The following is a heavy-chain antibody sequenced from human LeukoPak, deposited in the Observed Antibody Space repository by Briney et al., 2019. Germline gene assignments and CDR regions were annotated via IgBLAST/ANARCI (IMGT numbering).Heavy chain of an antibody. CDR3: ATGYSSTWYYFDY. J-gene: IGHJ4*02. CDR2: IYHSGST. V-gene: IGHV4-59*01. CDR1: FGSIRDYY. D-gene: IGHD6-13*01. Sequence: PSETLSLTCSVSFGSIRDYYWSWIRQPPGKGLEWIGYIYHSGSTNYNPSLKSRVTISADTSKDQFSLKLASVTAADTAVYYCATGYSSTWYYFDYWGQGTLVTVSS.